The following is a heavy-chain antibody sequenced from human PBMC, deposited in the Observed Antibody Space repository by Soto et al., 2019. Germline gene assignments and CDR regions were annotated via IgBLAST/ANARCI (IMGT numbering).Heavy chain of an antibody. J-gene: IGHJ4*02. CDR2: IWYDGSNK. CDR1: GFTFSSYA. Sequence: PGGSLRLSCAASGFTFSSYAMRWVRQAPGKGLEWVAVIWYDGSNKYYADSVKGRFTISRDNSKNTLYLQMNTLRAEDTAVYYCARHKGGDPYYFDYWGQGTLVTVSS. D-gene: IGHD4-17*01. CDR3: ARHKGGDPYYFDY. V-gene: IGHV3-33*08.